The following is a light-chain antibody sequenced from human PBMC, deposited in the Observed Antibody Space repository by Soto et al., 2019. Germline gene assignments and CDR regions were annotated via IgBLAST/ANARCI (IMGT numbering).Light chain of an antibody. CDR3: CSYAGSYTLYV. CDR2: DVN. CDR1: SGDIGDYNY. V-gene: IGLV2-11*01. Sequence: QSVLTQPASVSGSPGQSITISCTGTSGDIGDYNYVSWYQQHPDKAPKLMIYDVNRRPSGVPDRFSASTSGNTASLTISGLQAEDEAVYYCCSYAGSYTLYVFGGGTKVTVL. J-gene: IGLJ1*01.